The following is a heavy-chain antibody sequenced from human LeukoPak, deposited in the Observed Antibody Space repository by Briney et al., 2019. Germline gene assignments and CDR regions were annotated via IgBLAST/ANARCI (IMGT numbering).Heavy chain of an antibody. CDR3: SRGTNRGAGNFDS. Sequence: SETLSLTCTVSGGSITSFYWSWLRQPPGKGLESVGYISYSENTNSNPSLKSRVTMSLDTSKNQFSLNLSSVTAADTAVYYCSRGTNRGAGNFDSWGQGALVTVSS. CDR1: GGSITSFY. J-gene: IGHJ4*02. V-gene: IGHV4-59*01. CDR2: ISYSENT. D-gene: IGHD1-1*01.